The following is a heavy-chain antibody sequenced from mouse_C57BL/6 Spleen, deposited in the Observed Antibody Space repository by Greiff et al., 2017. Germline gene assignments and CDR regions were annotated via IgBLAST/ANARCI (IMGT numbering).Heavy chain of an antibody. CDR3: ARGRGLLRAMDY. CDR2: INPNNGGT. J-gene: IGHJ4*01. D-gene: IGHD1-1*01. Sequence: EVQGVESGPELVKPGASVKIPCKASGYTFTDYNMDWVKQSHGKSLEWIGEINPNNGGTIYNQKFKGKATLTVDKSSSTAYMELRSLTSEDTAVYYCARGRGLLRAMDYWGQGTSVTVSS. CDR1: GYTFTDYN. V-gene: IGHV1-18*01.